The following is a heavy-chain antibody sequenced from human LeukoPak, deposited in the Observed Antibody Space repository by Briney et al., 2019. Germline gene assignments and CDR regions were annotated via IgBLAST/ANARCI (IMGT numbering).Heavy chain of an antibody. CDR3: ARDGPAGTRY. V-gene: IGHV1-69*13. J-gene: IGHJ4*02. Sequence: ASVKVSCKASRYTFTGYYMHWVRQAPGQGLEWMGGIIPIFGTANYAQKFQGRVTITADESTSTAYMELSSLRSEDTAVYYCARDGPAGTRYWGQGTLVTVSS. CDR1: RYTFTGYY. CDR2: IIPIFGTA. D-gene: IGHD6-13*01.